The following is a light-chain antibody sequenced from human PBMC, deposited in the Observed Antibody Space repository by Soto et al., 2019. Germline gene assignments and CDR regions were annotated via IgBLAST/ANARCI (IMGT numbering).Light chain of an antibody. V-gene: IGLV2-14*03. CDR1: SSDVGAHNY. CDR3: SSYTSSSTLGV. Sequence: QSALTQPASVSGSPGQSITISCTGTSSDVGAHNYVSWYQQHPGKAPKVMIYDVSYRPSGVSNRFSGSKSGNTASLTISGLQAEDEADYYCSSYTSSSTLGVFGGGTKLTVI. J-gene: IGLJ2*01. CDR2: DVS.